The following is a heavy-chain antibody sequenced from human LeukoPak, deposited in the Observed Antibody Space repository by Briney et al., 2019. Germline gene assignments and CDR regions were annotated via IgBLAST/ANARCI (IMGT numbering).Heavy chain of an antibody. J-gene: IGHJ6*02. V-gene: IGHV3-30*04. CDR1: GFTFSSYA. CDR3: AKDRRRQESGSYWYYYYGMDV. CDR2: ISYDGSNK. Sequence: PGRSLRLSCAASGFTFSSYAMHWVRQAPGKGLEWVAVISYDGSNKYYADSVKGRFTISRDNSKNTMYLQMNSLRAEDTAVYYCAKDRRRQESGSYWYYYYGMDVWGQGTTVTVSS. D-gene: IGHD1-26*01.